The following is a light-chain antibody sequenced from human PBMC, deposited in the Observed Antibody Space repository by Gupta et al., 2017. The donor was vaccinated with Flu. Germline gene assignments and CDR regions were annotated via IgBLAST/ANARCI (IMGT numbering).Light chain of an antibody. CDR3: QQADYLPIT. J-gene: IGKJ4*01. Sequence: DIQMTQSPASLSASVGDSVTLTCQASQAIGSFLNWYQHRPGEGPKPLIHDAPRLGTGVPSRFSGSGSATYFTLTISSLHPEAMVKYCCQQADYLPITFGGGTKVEIK. V-gene: IGKV1-33*01. CDR2: DAP. CDR1: QAIGSF.